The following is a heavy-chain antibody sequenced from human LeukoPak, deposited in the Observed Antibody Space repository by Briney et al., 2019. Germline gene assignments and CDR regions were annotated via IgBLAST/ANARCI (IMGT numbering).Heavy chain of an antibody. V-gene: IGHV4-31*03. J-gene: IGHJ4*02. CDR3: ARTTYGDYFDY. Sequence: SETLSLTCTVSGGSISSGGYYWSWIRQHPGKGLEWIGCIYYSGSTYYNPSLKSRVTISVDTSKNQFSLKLSSVTAADTAVYYCARTTYGDYFDYWGQGTLVTVSS. CDR1: GGSISSGGYY. D-gene: IGHD2/OR15-2a*01. CDR2: IYYSGST.